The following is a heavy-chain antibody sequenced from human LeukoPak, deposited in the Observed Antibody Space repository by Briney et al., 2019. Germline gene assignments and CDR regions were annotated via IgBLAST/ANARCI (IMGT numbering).Heavy chain of an antibody. CDR3: ARAPSKYDFWSGYHYYYMDV. V-gene: IGHV3-23*01. D-gene: IGHD3-3*01. CDR1: GFTFSTYA. CDR2: ISGSGCST. J-gene: IGHJ6*03. Sequence: PGGSLRLSCAASGFTFSTYAMNWVRQAPGKGLEWVSAISGSGCSTYYADSVKGRFTISRDNSKNSLYLQMNSLRAEDTAVYYCARAPSKYDFWSGYHYYYMDVWGKGTTVTVSS.